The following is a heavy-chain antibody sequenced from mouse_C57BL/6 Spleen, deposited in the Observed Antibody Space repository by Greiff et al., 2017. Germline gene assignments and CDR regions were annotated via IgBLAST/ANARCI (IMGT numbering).Heavy chain of an antibody. D-gene: IGHD3-2*02. CDR2: ISSGSSTI. V-gene: IGHV5-17*01. Sequence: EVKLMESGGGLVKPGGSLKLSCAASGFTFSDYGMHWVRPAPEKGLEWVAYISSGSSTIYYADTVKGRFTISRDNAKNTLFLQMTSRRSEDTAMYYCARPGSGYVGFAYWGQGTLVTVSA. CDR1: GFTFSDYG. CDR3: ARPGSGYVGFAY. J-gene: IGHJ3*01.